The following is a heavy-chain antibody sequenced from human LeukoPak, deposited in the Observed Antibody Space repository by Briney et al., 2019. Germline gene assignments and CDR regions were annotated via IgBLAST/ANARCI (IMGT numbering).Heavy chain of an antibody. J-gene: IGHJ6*03. CDR3: ARXDYGGNGLYYYYYYMDV. D-gene: IGHD4-23*01. CDR2: INPSGGST. Sequence: GASVKVSCKASGYTFTSYYMHWVRQAPGQGLEWMGIINPSGGSTSYAQKFQGRVTMTRDMSTSTVYMELSSLRSEDTAVYYCARXDYGGNGLYYYYYYMDVWGKGTTVTVSS. CDR1: GYTFTSYY. V-gene: IGHV1-46*01.